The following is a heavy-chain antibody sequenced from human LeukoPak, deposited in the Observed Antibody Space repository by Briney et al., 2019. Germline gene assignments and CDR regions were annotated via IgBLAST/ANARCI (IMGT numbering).Heavy chain of an antibody. J-gene: IGHJ4*02. V-gene: IGHV3-23*01. Sequence: QAGGSLRLSCAASGFTFSSYAMSWVRQAPGKGLEWVSAISGSGGSTYYADSVKGRFTISRDNAKNSLYLQMNNLRAEDTAVYYCARDLTDDFWSGYHFDSWGQGTLVTVSS. CDR1: GFTFSSYA. D-gene: IGHD3-3*01. CDR2: ISGSGGST. CDR3: ARDLTDDFWSGYHFDS.